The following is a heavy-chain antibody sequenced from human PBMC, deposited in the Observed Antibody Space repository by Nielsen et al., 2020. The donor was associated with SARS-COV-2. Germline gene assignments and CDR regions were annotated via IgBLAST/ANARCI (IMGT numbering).Heavy chain of an antibody. J-gene: IGHJ3*02. CDR2: IKNIPDSNPA. CDR3: ARDNWAALDI. Sequence: GGSLRLSCAASGFALRDHYMDWVRQAPGKGLEWVGRIKNIPDSNPANYAASVKGRFTISRDDSDNSLFLQMNSLIVEDTAVYYCARDNWAALDIWGQGTMVTVSS. CDR1: GFALRDHY. V-gene: IGHV3-72*01. D-gene: IGHD3-16*01.